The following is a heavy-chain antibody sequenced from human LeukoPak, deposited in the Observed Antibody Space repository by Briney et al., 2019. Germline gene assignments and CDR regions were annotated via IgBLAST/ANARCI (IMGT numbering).Heavy chain of an antibody. CDR3: AREFPEVDFFLEYGMGV. Sequence: KPSETLSLTCAVSGASISSGGSSWSWIRQPPGKGLEWIGYIYPSGNTYYNPSLKSRVTISLDKSKNQFSLNLTSVTAADTAVYYCAREFPEVDFFLEYGMGVWGQGTTVTVSS. J-gene: IGHJ6*02. V-gene: IGHV4-30-2*01. CDR1: GASISSGGSS. CDR2: IYPSGNT. D-gene: IGHD3-3*01.